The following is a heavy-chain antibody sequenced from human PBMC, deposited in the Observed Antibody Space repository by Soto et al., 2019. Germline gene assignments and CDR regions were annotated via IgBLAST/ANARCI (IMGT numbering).Heavy chain of an antibody. D-gene: IGHD4-17*01. CDR2: IKSKADGGTA. Sequence: LRLSCAASEFTFANAWISWVRQAPGKGLEWVGRIKSKADGGTADYAAPVKGRFTISRDESQNTLYLQMNSLKTEDTAVYYCTSLYYGHWGQGTLVTVSS. CDR1: EFTFANAW. V-gene: IGHV3-15*01. CDR3: TSLYYGH. J-gene: IGHJ4*02.